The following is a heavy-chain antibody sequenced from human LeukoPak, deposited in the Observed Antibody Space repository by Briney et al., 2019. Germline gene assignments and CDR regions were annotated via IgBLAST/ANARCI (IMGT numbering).Heavy chain of an antibody. J-gene: IGHJ6*04. CDR1: GLTFSSYE. Sequence: GGSLRLSCAASGLTFSSYEMNWVRQAPGKGLEWVSYISSSGSTIYYTDSVKGRFTISRDNAKNSLYLQMNSLRAEDTAVYYCAELGITMIGGVWGKGTTVTISS. CDR2: ISSSGSTI. CDR3: AELGITMIGGV. V-gene: IGHV3-48*03. D-gene: IGHD3-10*02.